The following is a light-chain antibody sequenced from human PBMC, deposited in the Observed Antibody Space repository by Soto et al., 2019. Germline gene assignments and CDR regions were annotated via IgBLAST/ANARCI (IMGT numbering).Light chain of an antibody. V-gene: IGKV1-39*01. Sequence: DIQMTQSPPSLSASVGDRVIITCRASQTFNNYLNWYQQKLGKAPSLLIYATSRLQSGVPPRFSSSGSGTEFTLTITNLQPEDFATYYCQQSYSTPYTFGQGTTVEIK. CDR3: QQSYSTPYT. J-gene: IGKJ2*01. CDR1: QTFNNY. CDR2: ATS.